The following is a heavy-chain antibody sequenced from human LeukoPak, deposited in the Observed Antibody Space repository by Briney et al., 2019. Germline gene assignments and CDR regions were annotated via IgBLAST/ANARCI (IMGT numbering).Heavy chain of an antibody. Sequence: PSETLSLTCTVSGGSISSYYWSWIRQPPGKGLEWIGYIYYSGSTNYNPSLKSRVTISVDTSKNQFSLKLSSVTAADTAVYYCARWAGDGYNFGYFQHWGQGTLVTVSS. J-gene: IGHJ1*01. V-gene: IGHV4-59*08. CDR1: GGSISSYY. D-gene: IGHD5-24*01. CDR2: IYYSGST. CDR3: ARWAGDGYNFGYFQH.